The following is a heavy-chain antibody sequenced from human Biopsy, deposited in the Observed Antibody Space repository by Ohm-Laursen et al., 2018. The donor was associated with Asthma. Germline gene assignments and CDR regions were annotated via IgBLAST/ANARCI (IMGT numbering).Heavy chain of an antibody. J-gene: IGHJ4*02. CDR2: IYYSGST. CDR3: ASKPDYGDSTFNY. CDR1: GGSFSSNY. V-gene: IGHV4-30-4*08. Sequence: TLSLTWAVYGGSFSSNYWSWIRQHPVTGLEWIEYIYYSGSTYYNPSLKSRLTISVDTSKNQFSLKLSSVTAADTAVYYCASKPDYGDSTFNYWGQGTLVTVSS. D-gene: IGHD4-17*01.